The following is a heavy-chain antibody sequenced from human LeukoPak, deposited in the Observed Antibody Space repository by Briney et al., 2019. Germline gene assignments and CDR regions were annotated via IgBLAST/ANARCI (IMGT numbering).Heavy chain of an antibody. CDR3: AKRDMGEARY. J-gene: IGHJ4*02. Sequence: GGSLRLFCAASGFTFSSYGMHWVRQAPGKGLEWVSAISGSGGSTYYADSVKGRFTISRDNSKNTLYLQMNSLRAEDTAVYYCAKRDMGEARYWGQGTLVTVSS. V-gene: IGHV3-23*01. CDR1: GFTFSSYG. CDR2: ISGSGGST. D-gene: IGHD2-15*01.